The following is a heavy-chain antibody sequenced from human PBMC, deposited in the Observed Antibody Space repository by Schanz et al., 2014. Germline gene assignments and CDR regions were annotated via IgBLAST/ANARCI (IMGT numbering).Heavy chain of an antibody. D-gene: IGHD1-1*01. V-gene: IGHV3-7*03. CDR1: GFSFSDYS. CDR3: VKLPGATGTTSHFDY. J-gene: IGHJ4*02. Sequence: EVQLVESGGGLVKPWGSLRLSCAASGFSFSDYSMSWVRQAPGKGLEWVANIKEDGSEKDYVDSVKGRFTISRDNSKNTLYLRMISLRAEDTAVYYCVKLPGATGTTSHFDYWGQGTLVTVSS. CDR2: IKEDGSEK.